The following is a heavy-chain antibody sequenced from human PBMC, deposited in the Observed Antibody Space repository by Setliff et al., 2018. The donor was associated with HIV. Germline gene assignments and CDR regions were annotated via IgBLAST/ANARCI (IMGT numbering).Heavy chain of an antibody. CDR1: GGSIRSGDYY. V-gene: IGHV4-39*07. D-gene: IGHD6-13*01. Sequence: SETLSLTCSVSGGSIRSGDYYWGWIRQTPGKGLEWIGTIHYSGGTSYNPSLKSRVTFSMEGSQNQFSLKVRSVTAADSAIYYCARNAGYSSSWYVYWGQGVLVTVSS. J-gene: IGHJ4*02. CDR3: ARNAGYSSSWYVY. CDR2: IHYSGGT.